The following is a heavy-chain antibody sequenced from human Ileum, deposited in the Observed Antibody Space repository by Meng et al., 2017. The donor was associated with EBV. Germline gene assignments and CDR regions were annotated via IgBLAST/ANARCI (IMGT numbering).Heavy chain of an antibody. CDR2: IYHSVST. CDR1: GVSSSISNW. D-gene: IGHD6-19*01. Sequence: QVQYQDACPGPGKPSGTLPPTCAVSGVSSSISNWWSCVRQPPGKGLEWIGGIYHSVSTNYNPSLKSRVTMSVDKSKNQFSLNLSSVTAADTAVYYCARVGQWLPIDYWGQGTLVTVSS. J-gene: IGHJ4*02. CDR3: ARVGQWLPIDY. V-gene: IGHV4-4*02.